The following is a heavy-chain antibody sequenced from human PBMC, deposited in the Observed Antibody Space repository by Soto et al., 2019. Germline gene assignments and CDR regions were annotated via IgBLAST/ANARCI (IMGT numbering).Heavy chain of an antibody. J-gene: IGHJ4*02. Sequence: QVQLLQSGAEVKRPGSSVRFSCKASGVSFNSYGFAWVRQAPGQGLEWLGKITPNMPLTNYAQTFQGRVTITAETSTSTSYLELTSLTSEDTAVSYCARMKLARLDLWGQGTLVTVSS. CDR1: GVSFNSYG. CDR2: ITPNMPLT. D-gene: IGHD1-1*01. CDR3: ARMKLARLDL. V-gene: IGHV1-69*09.